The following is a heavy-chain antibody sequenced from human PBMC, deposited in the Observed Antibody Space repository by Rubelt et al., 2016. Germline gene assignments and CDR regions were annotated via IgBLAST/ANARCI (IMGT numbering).Heavy chain of an antibody. CDR3: ARDQLALYAFDI. V-gene: IGHV1-18*01. D-gene: IGHD1-1*01. CDR1: GGTFSSYG. Sequence: QVQLVQSGAEVKKPGSSVKVSCKASGGTFSSYGISWVRQAPGQGLEWMGWISAYDGNTNYAQKLQGRVTMTTDTSTSTAYMELRSLRSDDTAVYFCARDQLALYAFDIWGQGTMVTVSS. CDR2: ISAYDGNT. J-gene: IGHJ3*02.